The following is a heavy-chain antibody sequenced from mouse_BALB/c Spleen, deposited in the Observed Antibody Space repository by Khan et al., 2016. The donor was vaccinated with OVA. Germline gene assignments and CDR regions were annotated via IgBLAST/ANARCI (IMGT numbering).Heavy chain of an antibody. J-gene: IGHJ4*01. V-gene: IGHV3-2*02. CDR2: ISYSGRT. D-gene: IGHD1-1*01. CDR3: ARGNYYGYAMDY. CDR1: GYSITSNYA. Sequence: EVKLLESGPGLVKPSQSLSLTCTVTGYSITSNYAWNWIRQFPGNKLEWMGYISYSGRTSYIPSLKSRISITRSTSKNQFFLQLNSVTTEDTATYYCARGNYYGYAMDYWGQGTSVTVSS.